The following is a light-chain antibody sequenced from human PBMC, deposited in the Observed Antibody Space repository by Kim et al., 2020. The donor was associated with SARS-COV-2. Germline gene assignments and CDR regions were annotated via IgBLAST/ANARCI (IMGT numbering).Light chain of an antibody. J-gene: IGLJ3*02. CDR2: EVS. CDR3: YSFTSSTTWV. V-gene: IGLV2-18*02. Sequence: QSLNFPSTGTSSDVVSYNRGPWYQQPQGTAPKLLIYEVSNRPSGVPDRFSGSKAGNTASLTISGHRAEDEADYYGYSFTSSTTWVFGGGTQLTV. CDR1: SSDVVSYNR.